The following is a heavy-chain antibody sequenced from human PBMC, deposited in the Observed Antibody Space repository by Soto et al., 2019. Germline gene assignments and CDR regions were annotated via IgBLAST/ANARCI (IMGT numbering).Heavy chain of an antibody. D-gene: IGHD3-10*01. Sequence: AVKVSCKASGYTFTSYYMHWVRQAPGQGIEWMGIVNPSGGSTSYAQKFQGRVTRTRDKSTSTVYMELSSLRSEDTAVYYCARCRAPDPYDIRGQGTIVPVSS. CDR3: ARCRAPDPYDI. CDR2: VNPSGGST. CDR1: GYTFTSYY. J-gene: IGHJ3*02. V-gene: IGHV1-46*01.